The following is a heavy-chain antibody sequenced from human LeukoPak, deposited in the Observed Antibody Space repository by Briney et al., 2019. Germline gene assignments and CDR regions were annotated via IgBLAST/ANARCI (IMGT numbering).Heavy chain of an antibody. V-gene: IGHV1-69*13. Sequence: SVRFCCKASGGTFNNYAINCLRQAPGPWLELMGGISPLFGTANYAQTFHGRVTITADESTSTVYMELKSLKSEDTAVYYCARGWDYDSGGRPTAYVYWGQGTLVTVSS. CDR2: ISPLFGTA. CDR1: GGTFNNYA. CDR3: ARGWDYDSGGRPTAYVY. J-gene: IGHJ4*02. D-gene: IGHD3-22*01.